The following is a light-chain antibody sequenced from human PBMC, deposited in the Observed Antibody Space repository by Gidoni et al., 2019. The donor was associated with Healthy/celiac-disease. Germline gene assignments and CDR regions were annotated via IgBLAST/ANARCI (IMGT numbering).Light chain of an antibody. Sequence: DIQLTQSPSFLSASVGNRVTITCWASQGISSYLAWYQQKPGKAPKLLIYVASTLQSGVPSRFRGSGSGTEFTLTISSLQPEDFATYYCQQLNSYPLTFGGGTKVEIK. CDR3: QQLNSYPLT. CDR1: QGISSY. CDR2: VAS. J-gene: IGKJ4*01. V-gene: IGKV1-9*01.